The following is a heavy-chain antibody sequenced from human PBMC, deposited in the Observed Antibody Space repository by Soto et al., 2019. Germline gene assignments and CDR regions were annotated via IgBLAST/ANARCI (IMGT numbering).Heavy chain of an antibody. CDR1: GGSISSGGYY. V-gene: IGHV4-31*03. CDR2: IDYSGST. J-gene: IGHJ4*02. D-gene: IGHD3-22*01. Sequence: SETLSLTCTVSGGSISSGGYYWSWIRQHPGKGLEWIGYIDYSGSTYYNASLKSRVTISVDTSKDQFSLKLTYVTAADTAVYYCARXVSVVIITKLGPYYFDYWGQGTLVTVSS. CDR3: ARXVSVVIITKLGPYYFDY.